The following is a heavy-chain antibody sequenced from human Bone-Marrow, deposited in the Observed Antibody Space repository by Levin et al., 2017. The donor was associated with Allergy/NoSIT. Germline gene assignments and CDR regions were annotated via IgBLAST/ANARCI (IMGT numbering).Heavy chain of an antibody. J-gene: IGHJ4*02. D-gene: IGHD3-10*01. CDR2: IYYSGST. V-gene: IGHV4-39*07. CDR1: GGSISSSSYY. Sequence: PGGSLRLSCTVSGGSISSSSYYWGWIRQPPGKGLEWIGSIYYSGSTYYNPSLKSRVTISVDTSKNQFSLKLSSVTAADTAVYYCARGARMVRGVILDYWGQGTLVTVSS. CDR3: ARGARMVRGVILDY.